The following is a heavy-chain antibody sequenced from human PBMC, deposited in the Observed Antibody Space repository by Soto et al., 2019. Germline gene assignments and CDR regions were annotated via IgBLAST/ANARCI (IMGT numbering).Heavy chain of an antibody. J-gene: IGHJ4*02. D-gene: IGHD5-12*01. CDR3: AKCFLRRGYDFQFDY. CDR1: GFTFSSYA. Sequence: GGSLRLSCAASGFTFSSYAMSWVRQAPGKGLEWASAISGSGGSTYYADSVKGRFTISRDNSKNTLYLQMNSLGAEDTAVYYCAKCFLRRGYDFQFDYWGQGTLVTVSS. CDR2: ISGSGGST. V-gene: IGHV3-23*01.